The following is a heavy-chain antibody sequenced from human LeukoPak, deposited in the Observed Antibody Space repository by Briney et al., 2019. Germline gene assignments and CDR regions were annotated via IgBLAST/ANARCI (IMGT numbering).Heavy chain of an antibody. J-gene: IGHJ4*02. D-gene: IGHD2-15*01. Sequence: GGSLRLSCGGSGFTFNNYAMSWVRQAPGKGLEWVSAISGSGGSTYYADSVKGRFTISRDNSKNTLYLQMNSLRDEDTAVYFCARDRYCSGNWGQGTLVSVSS. CDR2: ISGSGGST. V-gene: IGHV3-23*01. CDR1: GFTFNNYA. CDR3: ARDRYCSGN.